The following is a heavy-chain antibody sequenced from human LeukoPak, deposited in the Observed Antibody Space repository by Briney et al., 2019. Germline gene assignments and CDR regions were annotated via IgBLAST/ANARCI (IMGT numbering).Heavy chain of an antibody. J-gene: IGHJ4*02. CDR1: GFTFSSYG. CDR2: IWYDGSNK. CDR3: AKGYYYGSGRPDYFDY. V-gene: IGHV3-33*06. Sequence: GGSLRLSCAASGFTFSSYGMHWVRQAPGKGLEWVAVIWYDGSNKYYADSVKGRFTISRDNSKNTLYLQMNSLRAEDTAVYYCAKGYYYGSGRPDYFDYWGQGTLVTVSS. D-gene: IGHD3-10*01.